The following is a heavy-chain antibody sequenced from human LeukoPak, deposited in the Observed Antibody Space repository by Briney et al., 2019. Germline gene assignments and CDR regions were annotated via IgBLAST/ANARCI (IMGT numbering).Heavy chain of an antibody. Sequence: GGSLRLSCAASVFTFSNSAMSWVRDAPGEGLEWVSTFSAYSGSTYYADSVQGRCTISRDNSNNTLYLEMNSLRADDTAVCCCAKRIGSYSGRPFDSWGQGTLVTVSS. CDR2: FSAYSGST. CDR1: VFTFSNSA. CDR3: AKRIGSYSGRPFDS. D-gene: IGHD1-26*01. J-gene: IGHJ4*02. V-gene: IGHV3-23*01.